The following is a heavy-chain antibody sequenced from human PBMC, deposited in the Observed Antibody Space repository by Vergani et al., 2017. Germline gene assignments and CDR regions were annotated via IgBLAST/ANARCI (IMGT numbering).Heavy chain of an antibody. V-gene: IGHV4-39*01. D-gene: IGHD2-15*01. CDR1: GGSISSSSYY. Sequence: QLQLQESGPGLVKPSETLSLTCTVSGGSISSSSYYWGWIRQPPGKGLEWIGRIYYSGSTYYNPSLKSSVSISVDKSKNKFSLKLSSVPAADTAVYYCARQETRYRYCSGGKHCYYYYGMDVWGQGTTVTVSS. CDR2: IYYSGST. CDR3: ARQETRYRYCSGGKHCYYYYGMDV. J-gene: IGHJ6*02.